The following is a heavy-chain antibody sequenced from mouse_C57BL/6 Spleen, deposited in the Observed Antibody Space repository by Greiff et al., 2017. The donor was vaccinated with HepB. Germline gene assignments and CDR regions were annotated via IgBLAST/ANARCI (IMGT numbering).Heavy chain of an antibody. V-gene: IGHV5-17*01. CDR1: GFTFSDYG. D-gene: IGHD1-1*01. CDR3: ARPGSRLVWYFDV. CDR2: ISSGSSTI. Sequence: EVQLVESGGGLVKPGGSLKLSCAASGFTFSDYGMHWVRQAPEKGLEWVAYISSGSSTIYYADTVKGRFTISRDNAKNTLFLQMTSLRSEDTAMYYCARPGSRLVWYFDVWGTGTTVTVSS. J-gene: IGHJ1*03.